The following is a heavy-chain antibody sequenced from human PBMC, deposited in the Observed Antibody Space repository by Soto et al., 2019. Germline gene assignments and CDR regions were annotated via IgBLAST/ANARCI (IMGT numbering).Heavy chain of an antibody. CDR1: GFTFSSYA. J-gene: IGHJ6*02. CDR3: AKGGGDYDILTGYYVGYYYGMDV. Sequence: EVQLLESGGGLVQPGGSLRLSCAASGFTFSSYAMSWVRQAPGKGLEWVSAISGSGGSTYYADSVKGRFTISRDNSKNTLYLQMNSLRAEDTAVYYCAKGGGDYDILTGYYVGYYYGMDVWGQGTTVTVSS. CDR2: ISGSGGST. V-gene: IGHV3-23*01. D-gene: IGHD3-9*01.